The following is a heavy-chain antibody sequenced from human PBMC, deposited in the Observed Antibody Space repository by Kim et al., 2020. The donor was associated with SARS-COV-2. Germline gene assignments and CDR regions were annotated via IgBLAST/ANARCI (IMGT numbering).Heavy chain of an antibody. J-gene: IGHJ5*02. D-gene: IGHD1-20*01. CDR2: IKQDGSEK. V-gene: IGHV3-7*01. Sequence: GGSLRLSCAASGFTFSSYWMSWVRQAPGKGLEWVANIKQDGSEKYYVDSVKGRFTISRDNAKNSLYLQMNSLRAEDTAVYYCARGPPRNNWNPKWFDPWGQGTLVTVSS. CDR1: GFTFSSYW. CDR3: ARGPPRNNWNPKWFDP.